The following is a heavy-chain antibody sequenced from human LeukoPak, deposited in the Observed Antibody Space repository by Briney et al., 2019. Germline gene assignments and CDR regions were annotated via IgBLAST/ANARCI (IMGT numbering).Heavy chain of an antibody. J-gene: IGHJ4*02. CDR3: ARCVMGNSGYDLDY. CDR1: GFTLSSYS. V-gene: IGHV3-21*01. D-gene: IGHD5-12*01. CDR2: ISSSSLYI. Sequence: PGGSLRLSCAVSGFTLSSYSMKWVRQAPGKGLEWVSSISSSSLYIYYGDSVKGRFTISRDNARNSLSLQMNSLRAEDTALYYCARCVMGNSGYDLDYWGQGTLVTVSS.